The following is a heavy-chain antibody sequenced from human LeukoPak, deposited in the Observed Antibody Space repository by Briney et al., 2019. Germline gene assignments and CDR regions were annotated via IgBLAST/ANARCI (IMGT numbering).Heavy chain of an antibody. V-gene: IGHV1-18*01. CDR3: ARFIVVVTNAFDI. CDR1: GYTFNRYG. J-gene: IGHJ3*02. CDR2: ISAYNGNT. D-gene: IGHD3-22*01. Sequence: ASVKVSCKASGYTFNRYGVTWVRQAPGQGLEWMGWISAYNGNTNYAQKLQGRVTMTTDTSTSTAYMELRSLRSDDTAVYYCARFIVVVTNAFDIWGQGTMVTVSS.